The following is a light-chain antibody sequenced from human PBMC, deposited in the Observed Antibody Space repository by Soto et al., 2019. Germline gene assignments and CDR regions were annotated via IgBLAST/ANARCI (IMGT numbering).Light chain of an antibody. CDR3: SSYAGSSIYV. CDR1: SSDVGGYNY. CDR2: DVN. V-gene: IGLV2-8*01. Sequence: QSALTQPPSASGSPGQSVTISCTGTSSDVGGYNYVSWYQQHPGKAPKLMIYDVNKRPSGVPDRFSGSKSGNTASLAVSGLQAEDEADYFCSSYAGSSIYVFGTGTKVTVL. J-gene: IGLJ1*01.